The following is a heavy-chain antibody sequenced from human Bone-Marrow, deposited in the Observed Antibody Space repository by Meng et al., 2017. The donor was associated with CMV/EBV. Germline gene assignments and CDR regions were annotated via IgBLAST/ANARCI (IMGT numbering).Heavy chain of an antibody. V-gene: IGHV1-69*09. CDR2: SFPILGIA. CDR3: ARGSSYYDSGLYN. D-gene: IGHD3-22*01. J-gene: IGHJ4*02. CDR1: GGTFSNFA. Sequence: QVQLVQSGAELKKPGSSVKVSCKASGGTFSNFAISWVRQAPGHGLEWMGGSFPILGIANYAQKFQGRVTITADKSTSTAYMELSSLRSEDTAVYYCARGSSYYDSGLYNWGQGTLVTVSS.